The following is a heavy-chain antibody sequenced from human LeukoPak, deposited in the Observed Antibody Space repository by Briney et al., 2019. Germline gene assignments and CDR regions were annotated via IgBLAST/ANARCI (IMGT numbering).Heavy chain of an antibody. D-gene: IGHD3-10*01. J-gene: IGHJ4*02. Sequence: PSETLSLTCAVYGGSFSGYYWSWIRQPPGKGLEWIGEINHSGSTNYNPSLKSRVTISVDTSKNQFSLKLSSVTAADTAVYYCARVRVLTATMVRGVITIPFDYWGQGTLVTVSS. CDR2: INHSGST. V-gene: IGHV4-34*01. CDR1: GGSFSGYY. CDR3: ARVRVLTATMVRGVITIPFDY.